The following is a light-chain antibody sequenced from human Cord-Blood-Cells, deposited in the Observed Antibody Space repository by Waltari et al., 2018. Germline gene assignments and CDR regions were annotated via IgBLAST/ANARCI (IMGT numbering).Light chain of an antibody. V-gene: IGLV2-23*02. J-gene: IGLJ1*01. Sequence: QSALTQPASVSGSPGQSITISCTRTSSDVGSYNLVSWYQQHPGKDPKLMIYEVSKRPSGFSNRFSGSKSGNTASLTISGLQAEDEADYYCCSYAGSSTYVFGTGTKGTVL. CDR2: EVS. CDR1: SSDVGSYNL. CDR3: CSYAGSSTYV.